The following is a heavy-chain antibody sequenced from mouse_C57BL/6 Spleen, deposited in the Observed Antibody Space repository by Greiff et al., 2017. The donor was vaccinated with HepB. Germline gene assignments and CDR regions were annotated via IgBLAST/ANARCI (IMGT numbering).Heavy chain of an antibody. CDR1: GYTFTDYY. D-gene: IGHD2-1*01. J-gene: IGHJ2*01. Sequence: VQLQQSGPELVKPGASVKISCKASGYTFTDYYMNWVKQSHGKSLEWIGDINPNNGGTSYNQKFKGKATLTVDKSSSTAYMELRSLTSEDSAVYYCARGGYGNYADYWGQGTTLTVSS. CDR3: ARGGYGNYADY. V-gene: IGHV1-26*01. CDR2: INPNNGGT.